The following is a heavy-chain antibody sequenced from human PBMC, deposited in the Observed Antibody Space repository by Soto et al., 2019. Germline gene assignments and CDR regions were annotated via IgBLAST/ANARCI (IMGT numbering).Heavy chain of an antibody. J-gene: IGHJ4*02. CDR3: TKDRTRRTTGYCFDY. D-gene: IGHD1-1*01. V-gene: IGHV3-23*01. CDR2: VSASGLNT. Sequence: EVQLLESGGKLVQPGGSLTLSCAASGFTFSTYAMAWVRQAPGKGLEWVSGVSASGLNTDYADPVKGRFYISRDNSKNTVSLHMNSLRAEDTALYYCTKDRTRRTTGYCFDYWCERTQVTVSS. CDR1: GFTFSTYA.